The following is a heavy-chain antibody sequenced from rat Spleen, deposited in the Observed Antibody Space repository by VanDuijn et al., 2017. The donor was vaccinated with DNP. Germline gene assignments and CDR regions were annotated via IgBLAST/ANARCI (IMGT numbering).Heavy chain of an antibody. CDR2: IWAGGST. Sequence: QVQLEESGPGLMQPSETLFLTCTVSGFSLTSTGVGWVRQGLGKGLVWMGTIWAGGSTNYNSAVQSRLSISRDTSKSQLFLKMNSLQPEDTGTYYCARHSPRRVWGNFDFWGPGTMVTVSS. J-gene: IGHJ1*01. D-gene: IGHD1-11*01. CDR1: GFSLTSTG. V-gene: IGHV2-72*01. CDR3: ARHSPRRVWGNFDF.